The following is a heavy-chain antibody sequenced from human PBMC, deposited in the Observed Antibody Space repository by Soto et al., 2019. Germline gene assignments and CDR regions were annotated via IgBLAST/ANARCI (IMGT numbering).Heavy chain of an antibody. CDR1: GGSISSYY. Sequence: AWETLSLTCTVSGGSISSYYWSWIRQPPGKGLEWIGYIYYSGSTNYNPSLKSRVTISVDTSKNQFSLKLSSVTAADTAVYYCARYHRGYSSGWYSDFGSYYFDYWGQGTLVTVSS. V-gene: IGHV4-59*01. CDR2: IYYSGST. J-gene: IGHJ4*02. CDR3: ARYHRGYSSGWYSDFGSYYFDY. D-gene: IGHD6-19*01.